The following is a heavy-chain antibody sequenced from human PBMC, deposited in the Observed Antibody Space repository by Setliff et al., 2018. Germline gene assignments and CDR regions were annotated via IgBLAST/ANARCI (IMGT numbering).Heavy chain of an antibody. D-gene: IGHD3-10*01. CDR3: ARVPSYGSGSYYYYYYGMDV. Sequence: SETLSLTCTVSGGSISSRSYYWGWIRQPPGKGLEWIGSIDYSGSTYYKPSLKSRVTISVDTSKNQFSLKLSSVTAADTAVYYCARVPSYGSGSYYYYYYGMDVWGRGTTVTVSS. CDR2: IDYSGST. CDR1: GGSISSRSYY. V-gene: IGHV4-39*07. J-gene: IGHJ6*02.